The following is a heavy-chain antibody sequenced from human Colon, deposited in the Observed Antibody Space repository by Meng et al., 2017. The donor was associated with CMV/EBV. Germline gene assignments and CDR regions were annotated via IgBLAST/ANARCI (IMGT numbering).Heavy chain of an antibody. D-gene: IGHD2-21*01. V-gene: IGHV4-39*07. J-gene: IGHJ3*01. CDR1: NATIRSTSYY. Sequence: GSLRLSCTVSNATIRSTSYYWGWIRQPPGKGLEWIGSIYYSGSTSYNPSLSGRVSISVDTSKNRFSLKLTSVTAADTAMYYCARDRNIDVVIALRSSFDVWGEGTMVTVSS. CDR3: ARDRNIDVVIALRSSFDV. CDR2: IYYSGST.